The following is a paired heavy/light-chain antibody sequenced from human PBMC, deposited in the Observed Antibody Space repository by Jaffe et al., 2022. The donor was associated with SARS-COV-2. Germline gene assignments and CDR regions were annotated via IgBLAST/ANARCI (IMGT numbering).Heavy chain of an antibody. D-gene: IGHD3-10*01. J-gene: IGHJ6*02. CDR3: VGPLGGDGTPGFAYGMDV. V-gene: IGHV3-64D*09. CDR2: ISRNGDST. Sequence: EVQLVESGGGLVQPGGSLRLSCSASGFIFSRNAMHWVRQAPGKGLEFVSAISRNGDSTFYADSLKGRFTIFRDNSKNTLYLQMSSLRTEDTGVYYCVGPLGGDGTPGFAYGMDVWGQGTTVTVSS. CDR1: GFIFSRNA.
Light chain of an antibody. V-gene: IGKV1-9*01. CDR1: QGISSY. J-gene: IGKJ3*01. CDR2: TAS. CDR3: QQLNSYPLFT. Sequence: DIQLTQSPSFLSASVGDRVTITCRASQGISSYLAWYQQKPGKAPKLLIYTASTLQSGVPSRFSGSGSGTEFTLTISSLQPEDFATYYCQQLNSYPLFTFGPGTKVDIK.